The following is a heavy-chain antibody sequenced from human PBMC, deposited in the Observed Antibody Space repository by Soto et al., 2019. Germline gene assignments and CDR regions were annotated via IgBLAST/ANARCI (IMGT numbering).Heavy chain of an antibody. J-gene: IGHJ5*02. D-gene: IGHD2-8*01. Sequence: PGGSLRLSCAGSGFSFFSYARSWVRQAPGKGLEWVSTISGSGGHTSYEDSVKGRFVVSRDNDKNTLYLHMNSLTGEDTAIYFCAKVEMGWFAHWGQGTQVTVSS. CDR1: GFSFFSYA. CDR3: AKVEMGWFAH. CDR2: ISGSGGHT. V-gene: IGHV3-23*01.